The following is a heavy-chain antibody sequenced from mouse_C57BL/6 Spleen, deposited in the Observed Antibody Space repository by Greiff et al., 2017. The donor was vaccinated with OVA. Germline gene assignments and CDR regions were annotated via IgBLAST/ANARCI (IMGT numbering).Heavy chain of an antibody. D-gene: IGHD3-1*01. Sequence: EVQGVESGGDLVKPGGSLKLSCAASGFTFSSYGMSWVRQTPDKRLEWVATISSGGSYTYYPDSVKGRFTISRDNAKNTLYLQMSSLKSEDTAMYYCARHKTSGGFDYWGQGTTLTVSS. CDR2: ISSGGSYT. CDR1: GFTFSSYG. V-gene: IGHV5-6*01. CDR3: ARHKTSGGFDY. J-gene: IGHJ2*01.